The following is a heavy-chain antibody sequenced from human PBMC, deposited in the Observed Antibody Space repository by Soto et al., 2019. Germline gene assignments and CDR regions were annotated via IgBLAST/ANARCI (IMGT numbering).Heavy chain of an antibody. Sequence: QVHLVQSGAEVKKPGASVKVSCKVYGYTLSELCIHWVRQAPGKGLEWMGTFDPAHGERSYSQNFQGRVTMTEDTSTDTANMDLSSLRAEDTAMYYCATGYSGYDVLRLDFWGQGTLVTVYS. CDR1: GYTLSELC. J-gene: IGHJ4*02. D-gene: IGHD5-12*01. CDR2: FDPAHGER. V-gene: IGHV1-24*01. CDR3: ATGYSGYDVLRLDF.